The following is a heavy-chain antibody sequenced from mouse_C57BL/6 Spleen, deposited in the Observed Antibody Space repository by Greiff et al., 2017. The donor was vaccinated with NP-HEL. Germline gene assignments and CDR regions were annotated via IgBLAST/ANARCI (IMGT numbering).Heavy chain of an antibody. Sequence: LQESGPGLVKPSQSLSLTCSVTGYSITSGYYWNWIRQFPGNKLEWMGYISYDGSNNYNPTLKNRISITRDTSKNQFFLKLNSVTTEDTATYYCARDYYGSGYFDYWGQGTTLTVSS. J-gene: IGHJ2*01. D-gene: IGHD1-1*01. CDR2: ISYDGSN. V-gene: IGHV3-6*01. CDR3: ARDYYGSGYFDY. CDR1: GYSITSGYY.